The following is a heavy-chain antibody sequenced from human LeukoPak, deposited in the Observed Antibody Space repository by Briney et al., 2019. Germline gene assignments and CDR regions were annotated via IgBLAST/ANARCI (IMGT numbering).Heavy chain of an antibody. Sequence: GGSLRLSCAASGFTFSSFAMSRVRQAPGKGLEWVSGVSGSGGSTYYADSVKGRFTISRDNSKNTLYLQMNSLRAEDTALYYCAKAWAYGGNSGGDYWGQGTLVTVSS. D-gene: IGHD4-23*01. CDR1: GFTFSSFA. CDR3: AKAWAYGGNSGGDY. J-gene: IGHJ4*02. CDR2: VSGSGGST. V-gene: IGHV3-23*01.